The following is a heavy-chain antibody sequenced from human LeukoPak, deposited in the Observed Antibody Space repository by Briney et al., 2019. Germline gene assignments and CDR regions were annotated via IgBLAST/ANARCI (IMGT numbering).Heavy chain of an antibody. CDR2: IIPIFGTA. Sequence: ASVKVSCKASGGTFSSYAISWVRQAPGQGLEWMGGIIPIFGTANYAQKFQGRVTITADESTSTAYMELSSLRSEDTAVYYCARQVYCGGDCWFAPWGQGTLVTVSS. CDR3: ARQVYCGGDCWFAP. CDR1: GGTFSSYA. J-gene: IGHJ5*02. D-gene: IGHD2-21*02. V-gene: IGHV1-69*13.